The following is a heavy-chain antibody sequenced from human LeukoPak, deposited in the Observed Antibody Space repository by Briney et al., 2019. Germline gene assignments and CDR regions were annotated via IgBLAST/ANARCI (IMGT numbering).Heavy chain of an antibody. CDR2: INSDGSIA. CDR1: GFTFSSYW. Sequence: GGSLRLSCAASGFTFSSYWMHWVRQAPGKGLVWVPRINSDGSIAGYADSVKGRFTISRDNAKSTLYLQMNSLRAEDTAVYYCARSCSGGSCSQMGTLHWGQGTLVTVSS. D-gene: IGHD2-15*01. V-gene: IGHV3-74*01. J-gene: IGHJ4*02. CDR3: ARSCSGGSCSQMGTLH.